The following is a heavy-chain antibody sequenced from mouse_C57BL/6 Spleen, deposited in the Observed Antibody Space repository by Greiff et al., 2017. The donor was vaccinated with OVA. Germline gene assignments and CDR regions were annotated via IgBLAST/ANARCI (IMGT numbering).Heavy chain of an antibody. D-gene: IGHD1-1*01. CDR1: GFTFSDAW. CDR3: TRVDYYGSGYFDV. Sequence: EVKLVESGGGLVQPGGSMKLSCAASGFTFSDAWMDWVRQSPEKGLEWVAEIRNKANNHATYYAESVKGRFTISRDDSKSSVYLQMNSLRAEDTGIYYCTRVDYYGSGYFDVWGTGTTVTVSS. J-gene: IGHJ1*03. CDR2: IRNKANNHAT. V-gene: IGHV6-6*01.